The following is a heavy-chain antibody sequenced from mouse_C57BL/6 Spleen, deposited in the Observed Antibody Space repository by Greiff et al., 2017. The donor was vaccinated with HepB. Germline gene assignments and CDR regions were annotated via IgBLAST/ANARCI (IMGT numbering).Heavy chain of an antibody. CDR3: ARSDGYARYFDV. CDR2: IDPSDSET. D-gene: IGHD2-2*01. Sequence: VQLQQSGAELVRPGSSVKLSCKASGYTFTSYWMHWVKQRPIQGLEWIGNIDPSDSETHYNQKFKDKATLTVDKSSSTAYMQLSSLTSEDSAVYYCARSDGYARYFDVWGTGTTVTVSS. J-gene: IGHJ1*03. V-gene: IGHV1-52*01. CDR1: GYTFTSYW.